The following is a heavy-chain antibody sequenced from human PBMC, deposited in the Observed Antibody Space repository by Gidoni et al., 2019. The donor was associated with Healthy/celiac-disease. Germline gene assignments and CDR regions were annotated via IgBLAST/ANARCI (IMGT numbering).Heavy chain of an antibody. D-gene: IGHD3-22*01. CDR2: ISYDGSNK. Sequence: QVQLVESGGGVVQPGRSLRLPCAAPGFTLRTYGRPWVRQAPGKGLEWVAVISYDGSNKYYADSVKGRFTISRDNSNNTLYLQMNSLRAEDTAVYYCAKNRELTYYYDSSGYCFDYWGQGTLVTVSS. CDR1: GFTLRTYG. CDR3: AKNRELTYYYDSSGYCFDY. J-gene: IGHJ4*02. V-gene: IGHV3-30*18.